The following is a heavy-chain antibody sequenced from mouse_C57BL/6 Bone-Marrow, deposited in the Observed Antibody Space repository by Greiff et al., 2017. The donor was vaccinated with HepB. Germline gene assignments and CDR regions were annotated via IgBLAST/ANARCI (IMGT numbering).Heavy chain of an antibody. V-gene: IGHV1-69*01. CDR2: IDPSDSYT. CDR1: GYTFTSYW. D-gene: IGHD2-2*01. J-gene: IGHJ3*01. Sequence: QVQLQQPGAELVMPGASVKLSCKASGYTFTSYWMHWVKQRPGQGLEWIGEIDPSDSYTNYNQKFKGKSTLTVDKSSSKAYMQLSSLTSEASAVYYCARWGVYYGYDGFAYWGQGTLVTVSA. CDR3: ARWGVYYGYDGFAY.